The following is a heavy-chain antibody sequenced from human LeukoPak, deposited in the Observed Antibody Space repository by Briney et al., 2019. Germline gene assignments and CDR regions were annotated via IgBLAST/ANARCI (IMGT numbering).Heavy chain of an antibody. J-gene: IGHJ4*02. CDR2: IFSGGST. V-gene: IGHV3-53*01. CDR3: ARDLKTSGWYGDFDY. Sequence: GGSLRLSCVASGFTVSSNYMSWVRQAPGKGLEWVSAIFSGGSTLYADSVTGRFTISRDNSKNTVYLEMNSLRAEDTAVYYCARDLKTSGWYGDFDYWGQGTLVTVSS. CDR1: GFTVSSNY. D-gene: IGHD6-19*01.